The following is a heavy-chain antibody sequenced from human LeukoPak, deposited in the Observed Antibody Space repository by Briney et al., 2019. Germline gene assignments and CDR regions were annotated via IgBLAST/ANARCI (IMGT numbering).Heavy chain of an antibody. CDR1: GFTFGTYA. CDR2: ISGSGGNT. V-gene: IGHV3-23*01. CDR3: AKDSLPTSGCRGYFDY. Sequence: GRSLRLFCAASGFTFGTYALTWVRQAPGNALHCFPSISGSGGNTYYANSVKGRFTISRDNSMNTLYLQMNSLRAEDTAIYYCAKDSLPTSGCRGYFDYWGQGTLVTVSS. D-gene: IGHD6-25*01. J-gene: IGHJ4*02.